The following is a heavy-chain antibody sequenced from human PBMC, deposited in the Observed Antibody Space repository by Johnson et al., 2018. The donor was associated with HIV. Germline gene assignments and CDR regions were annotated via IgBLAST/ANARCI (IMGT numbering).Heavy chain of an antibody. D-gene: IGHD3-10*01. Sequence: QLVESGGSVVRPGGSLRLSCAASGFTFDDYAMHWVRQAPGKGLEWVSGISWNSGSIGYADSVKGRFTISRDNAKNSLYLQMNSLRAEDTALYYCAKGVGSIGGAFDIWGQGTMVIVS. CDR2: ISWNSGSI. J-gene: IGHJ3*02. V-gene: IGHV3-9*01. CDR1: GFTFDDYA. CDR3: AKGVGSIGGAFDI.